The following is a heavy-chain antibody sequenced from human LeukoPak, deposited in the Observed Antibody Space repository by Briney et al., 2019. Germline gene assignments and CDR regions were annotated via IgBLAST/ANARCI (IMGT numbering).Heavy chain of an antibody. CDR1: GSTFSSYG. D-gene: IGHD3-10*01. Sequence: GGSLRLSCAASGSTFSSYGMHWVRQAPGKGLEWVAVISYDGSNTYYADSVKGRFTISRDNSKNMLYLQMNSLRAEDTAVYYCAKPYYYGSRSYMDYWGQGTLVTVSS. V-gene: IGHV3-30*18. CDR2: ISYDGSNT. CDR3: AKPYYYGSRSYMDY. J-gene: IGHJ4*02.